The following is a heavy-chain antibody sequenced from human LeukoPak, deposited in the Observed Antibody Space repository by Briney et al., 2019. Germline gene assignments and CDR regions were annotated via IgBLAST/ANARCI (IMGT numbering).Heavy chain of an antibody. CDR2: INPTSGGS. CDR3: ANLRWFQTWGYYGMDV. J-gene: IGHJ6*02. Sequence: PGASVKVSCKASGYTFTDYYLHWMRQAPGQGLEWMGWINPTSGGSNYAEKFQGRVTMTRDTSISTAYMELSSLRSDDTAVYYCANLRWFQTWGYYGMDVWGQGTAVTVSS. V-gene: IGHV1-2*02. CDR1: GYTFTDYY. D-gene: IGHD4-23*01.